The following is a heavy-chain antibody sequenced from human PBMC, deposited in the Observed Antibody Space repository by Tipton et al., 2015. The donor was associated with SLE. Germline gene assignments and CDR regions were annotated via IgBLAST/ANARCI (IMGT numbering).Heavy chain of an antibody. D-gene: IGHD6-6*01. CDR2: ISAYTGNT. CDR3: ARDRRSSDY. CDR1: VYRFTNYG. J-gene: IGHJ4*02. V-gene: IGHV1-18*01. Sequence: QVQLVQSGAEVKKPGAPVKVSCKAFVYRFTNYGISWVRQAPGQGLEWMGWISAYTGNTNYAQKVQGRVTMTRDTSTSTAYMELRSLRSDDTAVYYCARDRRSSDYWGQGTLVTVSS.